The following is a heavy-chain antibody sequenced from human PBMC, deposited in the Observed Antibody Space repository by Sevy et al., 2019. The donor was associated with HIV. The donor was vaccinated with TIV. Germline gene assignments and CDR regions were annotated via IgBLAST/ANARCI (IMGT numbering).Heavy chain of an antibody. CDR2: INPNSGGT. V-gene: IGHV1-2*06. CDR1: GYTFTGYY. J-gene: IGHJ6*02. D-gene: IGHD2-2*01. CDR3: ARGRGYIVVVPAAMRGDYYYGMDV. Sequence: ASVKVSCKASGYTFTGYYMHWVRQAPGQGLEWMGRINPNSGGTNYAQKFQGRVTMTRDTSISTAYMELSRLRSDDTAGYYCARGRGYIVVVPAAMRGDYYYGMDVWGQGTTVTVSS.